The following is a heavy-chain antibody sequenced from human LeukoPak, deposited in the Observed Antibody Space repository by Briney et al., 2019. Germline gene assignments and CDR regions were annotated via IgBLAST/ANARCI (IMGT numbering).Heavy chain of an antibody. Sequence: ASVNVSCKASGYAFTSYDINWVRQATGQGLEWMGWMNPNSGNTGYAQKFQGRVTMTRNTSISTAYMELSSLRSEDTAVYYCARQGETYYYDSSGYALLDYWGQGTLVTVSS. CDR3: ARQGETYYYDSSGYALLDY. V-gene: IGHV1-8*01. CDR2: MNPNSGNT. J-gene: IGHJ4*02. D-gene: IGHD3-22*01. CDR1: GYAFTSYD.